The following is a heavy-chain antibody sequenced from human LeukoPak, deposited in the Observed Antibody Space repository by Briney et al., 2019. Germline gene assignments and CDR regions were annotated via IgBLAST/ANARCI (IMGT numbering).Heavy chain of an antibody. D-gene: IGHD3-10*01. CDR3: ARRTKSYYYGSGSHHFDY. Sequence: SETLSLTCTVSGGSISGYYWSWIRQPPGKGLEWIGEINHSGSTNYNPSLKSRVTISVDTSKNQFSLKLSSVTAADTAVYYCARRTKSYYYGSGSHHFDYWGQGTLVTVSS. V-gene: IGHV4-34*01. J-gene: IGHJ4*02. CDR2: INHSGST. CDR1: GGSISGYY.